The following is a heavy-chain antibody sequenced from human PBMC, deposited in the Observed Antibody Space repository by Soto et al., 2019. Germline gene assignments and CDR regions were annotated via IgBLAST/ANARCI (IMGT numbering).Heavy chain of an antibody. CDR2: ISYDGSDK. CDR3: ARAGEGPYYALHY. J-gene: IGHJ4*02. V-gene: IGHV3-30-3*01. CDR1: GFTFSNYA. Sequence: GGSLRLSCAASGFTFSNYALHWVRQAPGKGLEWVALISYDGSDKYYVDSVKGRFTVSRDNPKNTLYLQMNSLRAEDTAVYYCARAGEGPYYALHYWGQGTLVTVSS. D-gene: IGHD3-22*01.